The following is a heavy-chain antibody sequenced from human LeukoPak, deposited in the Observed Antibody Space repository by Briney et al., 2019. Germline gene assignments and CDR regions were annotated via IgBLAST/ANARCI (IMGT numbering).Heavy chain of an antibody. V-gene: IGHV4-39*07. D-gene: IGHD2-15*01. CDR2: IYSSGRT. J-gene: IGHJ4*02. Sequence: SETLSLTCTVSGVSIISTDSYWGWIRQSPRTGLEWIGNIYSSGRTYYNPSLNSRVTISIDMSENQFSLKLTSVTAADTAVYYCARKREGPATGIDYWGQGTLVTISS. CDR3: ARKREGPATGIDY. CDR1: GVSIISTDSY.